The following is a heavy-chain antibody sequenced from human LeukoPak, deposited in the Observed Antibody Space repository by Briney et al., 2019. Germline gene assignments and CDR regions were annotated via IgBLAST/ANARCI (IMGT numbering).Heavy chain of an antibody. CDR2: IYYRQNT. D-gene: IGHD5-18*01. V-gene: IGHV4-39*01. CDR3: VSPRGFSYGYVGY. CDR1: GRSISRSSAY. J-gene: IGHJ4*02. Sequence: PSETLSLTCTVSGRSISRSSAYSPWIRQPPGKGLERIGRIYYRQNTFCNPSLHSRVTISADTSKTPFSLTLGSVSATDTAVYYCVSPRGFSYGYVGYWGQSTRLTVSS.